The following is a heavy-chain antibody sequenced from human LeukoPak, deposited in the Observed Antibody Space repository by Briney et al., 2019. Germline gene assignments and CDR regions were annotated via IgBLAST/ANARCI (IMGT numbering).Heavy chain of an antibody. CDR2: ISSNRNTI. CDR3: ARAPTVTAESAFGY. CDR1: TFTFSSYS. Sequence: GGSLRLSCAASTFTFSSYSMNWVRQAPGKGLEWVSYISSNRNTIYYADSVKGRFTISRDNSKDTLYLQMGSLRSEDMAVYYCARAPTVTAESAFGYWGQGTLVTVSS. V-gene: IGHV3-48*01. D-gene: IGHD4-17*01. J-gene: IGHJ4*02.